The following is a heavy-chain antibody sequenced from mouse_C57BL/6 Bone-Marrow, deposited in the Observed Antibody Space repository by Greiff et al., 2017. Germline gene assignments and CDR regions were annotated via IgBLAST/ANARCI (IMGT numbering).Heavy chain of an antibody. V-gene: IGHV1-55*01. D-gene: IGHD1-1*01. Sequence: QVQLQQSGAELVKPGASVKMSCKASGYTFTSYWITWVKQRPGQGLEWIGDIYPGSGSTNYNEKFKSKATLTVDTSSSTAYMQLSSLTSEDSAVYYCARHYGSSCAMDYWGQGTSVTVSS. CDR1: GYTFTSYW. CDR2: IYPGSGST. CDR3: ARHYGSSCAMDY. J-gene: IGHJ4*01.